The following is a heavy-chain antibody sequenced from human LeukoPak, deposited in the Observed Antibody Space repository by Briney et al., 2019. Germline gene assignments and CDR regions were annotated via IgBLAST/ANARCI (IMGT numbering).Heavy chain of an antibody. CDR3: ARDFSSSWIFDY. Sequence: GGSLSLSCAASGFTFSSYSMNWVRQAPGKGLEWVSSISSSSSYIYYADSVKGRFTISRDNAKNSLYLQMNSLRAEDTAVYYCARDFSSSWIFDYWGQGTLVTVSS. D-gene: IGHD6-13*01. CDR1: GFTFSSYS. V-gene: IGHV3-21*01. J-gene: IGHJ4*02. CDR2: ISSSSSYI.